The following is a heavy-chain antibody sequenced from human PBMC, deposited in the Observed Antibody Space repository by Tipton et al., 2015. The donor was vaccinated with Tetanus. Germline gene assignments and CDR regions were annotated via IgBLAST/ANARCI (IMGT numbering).Heavy chain of an antibody. V-gene: IGHV5-51*01. Sequence: QLVQSGGEVKKPGESLKISCKGSGYIFTNYWIGWVRQKPGKGLEWVGIIYPGDSDTRYSPSFQGQVTISVDKSINTAYLQWSSLKASDTSVFYCARAHCTDGVCNFDFWGQGALVTVAS. CDR1: GYIFTNYW. D-gene: IGHD2-8*01. CDR3: ARAHCTDGVCNFDF. CDR2: IYPGDSDT. J-gene: IGHJ4*02.